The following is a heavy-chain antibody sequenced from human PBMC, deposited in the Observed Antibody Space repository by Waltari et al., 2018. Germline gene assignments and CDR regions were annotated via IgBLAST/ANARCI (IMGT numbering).Heavy chain of an antibody. CDR2: SYYSGST. V-gene: IGHV4-31*02. CDR3: ARGEDYGSGSYYFDY. J-gene: IGHJ4*02. Sequence: IRQHPGKGLEWIGYSYYSGSTYYNPSLKSRVTISVDTSKNQFSLKLSSVTAADTAVYYCARGEDYGSGSYYFDYWGQGTLVTVSS. D-gene: IGHD3-10*01.